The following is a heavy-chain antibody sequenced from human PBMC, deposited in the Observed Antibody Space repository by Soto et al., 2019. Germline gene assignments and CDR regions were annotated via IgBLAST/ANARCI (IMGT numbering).Heavy chain of an antibody. CDR2: IYPSGST. CDR3: ARMLNGAINWFDP. V-gene: IGHV4-4*07. CDR1: GGSISSYY. J-gene: IGHJ5*02. Sequence: SETLSLTCTVSGGSISSYYWSWIRQPAGKGLEWIGRIYPSGSTNYNPSLKSRVTVSVDTSKNQFSLKLTSVTAADTAVYYWARMLNGAINWFDPWGQGTLVTVSS. D-gene: IGHD4-17*01.